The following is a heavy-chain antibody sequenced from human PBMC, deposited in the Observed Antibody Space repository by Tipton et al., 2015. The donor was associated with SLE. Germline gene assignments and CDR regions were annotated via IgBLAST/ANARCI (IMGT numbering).Heavy chain of an antibody. CDR1: GFIFSSYA. D-gene: IGHD2-21*02. J-gene: IGHJ3*02. Sequence: SLRLSCAASGFIFSSYAMHWVRQAPGKGLEWVAVISYDGNNEYYADSEKGRFTISRDNSKNTLYLQMNSLRAEDTAVYYCARVRVVVVTAPRAFDIWGQGTMVTVSS. CDR2: ISYDGNNE. V-gene: IGHV3-30-3*01. CDR3: ARVRVVVVTAPRAFDI.